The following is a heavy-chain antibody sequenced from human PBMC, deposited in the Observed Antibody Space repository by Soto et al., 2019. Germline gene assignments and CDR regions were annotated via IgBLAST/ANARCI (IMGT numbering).Heavy chain of an antibody. J-gene: IGHJ5*02. CDR1: GFTFSSYA. V-gene: IGHV3-23*01. D-gene: IGHD3-3*01. Sequence: EVQLLESGGGLVQPGGSLRLSCAASGFTFSSYAMSWVRQAPGKGLEWVSAISGSGGSTYYADSVKGRFTISRDNSKNTLDLQMNSLRAEDTAVYYCARRITYYDFWSSENWFDPWGQGTLVTVSS. CDR2: ISGSGGST. CDR3: ARRITYYDFWSSENWFDP.